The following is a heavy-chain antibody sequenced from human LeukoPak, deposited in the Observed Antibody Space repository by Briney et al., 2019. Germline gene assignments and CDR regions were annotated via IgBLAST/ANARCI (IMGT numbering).Heavy chain of an antibody. D-gene: IGHD5-18*01. V-gene: IGHV3-53*01. CDR3: AKEGYSYGFHHFDY. J-gene: IGHJ4*02. Sequence: GGSLRLSCAASGFTVSSNYMSWVRQAPGKGLEWVSVIYSGGSTYYADSVKGRFTISRDNSKNTLYLQMNSLRAEDTAVYYCAKEGYSYGFHHFDYWGQGTLVTVSS. CDR1: GFTVSSNY. CDR2: IYSGGST.